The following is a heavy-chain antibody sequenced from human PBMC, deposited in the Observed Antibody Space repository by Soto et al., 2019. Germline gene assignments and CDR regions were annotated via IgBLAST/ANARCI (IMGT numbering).Heavy chain of an antibody. CDR3: ARDDPGVGWSGDYIYYYCMDV. J-gene: IGHJ6*02. Sequence: QVQLVESGGGVVQPGRSLRLSCAASGFTFSSDGMHWVRQAPGKGLEWVAVIWYDGSNKYYADSVNGRFTISRDNSKNTLHLQMNSLRAEDTAVYYCARDDPGVGWSGDYIYYYCMDVWGQGTTVTVSS. CDR2: IWYDGSNK. V-gene: IGHV3-33*01. D-gene: IGHD3-3*01. CDR1: GFTFSSDG.